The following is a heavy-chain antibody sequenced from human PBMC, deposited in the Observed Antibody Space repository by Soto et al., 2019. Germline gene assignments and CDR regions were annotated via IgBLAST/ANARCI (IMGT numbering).Heavy chain of an antibody. D-gene: IGHD3-10*01. CDR1: GFTFGSYW. V-gene: IGHV3-7*01. CDR2: IMWDASES. J-gene: IGHJ4*02. Sequence: GGSLCLSWAASGFTFGSYWMSWVRQLPGKGLGWLATIMWDASESKYADSVKGRCTMSRATDKNSQYLQMDSLRAGDAAVSDCARDSGYGSGTSVNDYFDCWGQGTLVTVSS. CDR3: ARDSGYGSGTSVNDYFDC.